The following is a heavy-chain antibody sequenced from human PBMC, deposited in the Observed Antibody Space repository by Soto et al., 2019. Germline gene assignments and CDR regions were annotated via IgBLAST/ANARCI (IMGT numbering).Heavy chain of an antibody. D-gene: IGHD3-22*01. Sequence: PGGSLRLSCAASGFTFSSYAMSWVCQAPGKGLEWVSAISGSGGSTYYADSVKGRFTISRDNSKNTLYLQMNSLRAEDTAVYYCAKIGSSGYYSSPFDYWGQGTLVTVSS. J-gene: IGHJ4*02. CDR2: ISGSGGST. V-gene: IGHV3-23*01. CDR1: GFTFSSYA. CDR3: AKIGSSGYYSSPFDY.